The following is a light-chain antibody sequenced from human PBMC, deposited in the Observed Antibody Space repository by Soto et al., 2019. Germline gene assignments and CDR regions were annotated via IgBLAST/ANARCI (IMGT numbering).Light chain of an antibody. CDR1: QSVSGN. J-gene: IGKJ1*01. V-gene: IGKV3D-15*01. Sequence: EIVMTQSPATLSVSPGERATLSCRASQSVSGNLAWYQQKPGQAPRLLIFGASTRATGIPARYSGSGAGTEFTLTISSLHSEDFAVYYWQHYNNWPPTFGQGTKVEIK. CDR3: QHYNNWPPT. CDR2: GAS.